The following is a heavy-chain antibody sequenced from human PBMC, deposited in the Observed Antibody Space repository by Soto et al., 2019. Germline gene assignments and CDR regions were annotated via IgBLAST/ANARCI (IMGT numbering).Heavy chain of an antibody. CDR1: GFTFSSYA. D-gene: IGHD6-13*01. CDR2: ISGSGGST. CDR3: GKHARGAAGTGWGMDV. Sequence: EVQLLESGGGLVQPGGSLRLSCAASGFTFSSYAMSWVRQAPGKGLEWVSAISGSGGSTYYADSVKGRFTISRDNSKNALYLQMNSVGAEAAAVYYCGKHARGAAGTGWGMDVWGQGTTVTVSS. J-gene: IGHJ6*02. V-gene: IGHV3-23*01.